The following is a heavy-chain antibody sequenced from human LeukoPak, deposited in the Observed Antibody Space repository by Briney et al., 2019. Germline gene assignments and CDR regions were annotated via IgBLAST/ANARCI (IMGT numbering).Heavy chain of an antibody. J-gene: IGHJ4*02. D-gene: IGHD3-9*01. CDR3: ARDGPLDILTGYYSS. V-gene: IGHV1-18*01. Sequence: ASVKVSCKASGYTFTSYGISWVRQAPGQGLEWMGWISAYNGNTNYAQKLQGRVTMTRDTSTSTVYMELSSLRSEDTAVYYCARDGPLDILTGYYSSWGQGTLVTVSS. CDR2: ISAYNGNT. CDR1: GYTFTSYG.